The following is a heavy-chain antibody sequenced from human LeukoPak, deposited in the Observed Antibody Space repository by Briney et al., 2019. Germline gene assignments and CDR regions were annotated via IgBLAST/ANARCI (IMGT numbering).Heavy chain of an antibody. CDR1: GGSISSSSYY. V-gene: IGHV4-39*07. D-gene: IGHD3-3*01. Sequence: SETLSLTCTVSGGSISSSSYYWGWIRQPPGKGLEWIGSIYYSGSTYYNPSLKSRVTISVDTSKNQFSLKLSSVTAADTAVYYCARERSTIFGVVVDYYFDYWGQGTPVTVSS. J-gene: IGHJ4*02. CDR3: ARERSTIFGVVVDYYFDY. CDR2: IYYSGST.